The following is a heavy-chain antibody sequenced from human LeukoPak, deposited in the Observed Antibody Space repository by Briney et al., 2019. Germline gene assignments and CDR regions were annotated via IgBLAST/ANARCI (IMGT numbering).Heavy chain of an antibody. D-gene: IGHD3-16*01. CDR3: ARVDRGNYYMDV. J-gene: IGHJ6*03. CDR2: ISAYNGNT. Sequence: ASVKVSCKASGYTFTSYYMHLVRQAPGQGLEWMGWISAYNGNTNYAQKLQGRVTMTTDTSTSTAYMELRSLRSDDTAVYYCARVDRGNYYMDVWGKGTTVTVSS. V-gene: IGHV1-18*04. CDR1: GYTFTSYY.